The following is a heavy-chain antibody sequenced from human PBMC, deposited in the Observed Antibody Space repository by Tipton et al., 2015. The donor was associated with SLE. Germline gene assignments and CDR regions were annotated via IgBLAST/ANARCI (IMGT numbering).Heavy chain of an antibody. J-gene: IGHJ1*01. CDR2: IYSGGST. CDR3: ARDQDPYLAVAGPGYFQH. V-gene: IGHV3-53*05. Sequence: SLRLSCAASGFTVSSNYISWVRQAPGKGLEWVSVIYSGGSTYYADSVKGRFTISRDNSKNTLYLQMNSLRAEDTAVYYCARDQDPYLAVAGPGYFQHWGQGTLVTVSS. CDR1: GFTVSSNY. D-gene: IGHD6-19*01.